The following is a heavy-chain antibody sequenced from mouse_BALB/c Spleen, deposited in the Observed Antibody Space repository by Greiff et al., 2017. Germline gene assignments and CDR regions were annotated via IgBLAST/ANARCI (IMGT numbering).Heavy chain of an antibody. Sequence: EVKLQESGGGLVQPGGSLRLSCATSGFTFTDYYMSWVRQPPGKALEWLGFIRNKANGYTTEYSASVKGRFTISRDNSQSILYLQMNTLRAEDSATYYCARVYYRYFDYWGQGTTLTVSS. CDR1: GFTFTDYY. V-gene: IGHV7-3*02. J-gene: IGHJ2*01. CDR3: ARVYYRYFDY. CDR2: IRNKANGYTT. D-gene: IGHD2-14*01.